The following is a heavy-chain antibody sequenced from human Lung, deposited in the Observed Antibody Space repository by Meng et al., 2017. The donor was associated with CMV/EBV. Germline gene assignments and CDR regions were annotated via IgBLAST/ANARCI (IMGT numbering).Heavy chain of an antibody. D-gene: IGHD6-13*01. CDR3: ARARQQLVRSDFDY. Sequence: QVQLVESXXXXXQXXRXXRLSCAASGFTFSCYAMHWVRQAPGKGLEWVAVISYDGSNKYYADSVKGRFTISRDNSKNTLYLQMNSLRAEDTAVYYCARARQQLVRSDFDYWGKVTLVTVS. V-gene: IGHV3-30-3*01. J-gene: IGHJ4*02. CDR2: ISYDGSNK. CDR1: GFTFSCYA.